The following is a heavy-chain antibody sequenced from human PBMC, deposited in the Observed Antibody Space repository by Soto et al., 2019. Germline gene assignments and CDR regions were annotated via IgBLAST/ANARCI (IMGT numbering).Heavy chain of an antibody. CDR2: IDSSSSVI. Sequence: QLVESGGGWVQPGGSLRLSCAASGFAFSIYSMTWVRQAPGKGLEWVSYIDSSSSVIYYADSVKGRFTISRDNAKKSLYLQMNSLRDEDTALYYCARGRLWSFDFWGQGTLVTVSS. CDR1: GFAFSIYS. V-gene: IGHV3-48*02. D-gene: IGHD3-10*01. CDR3: ARGRLWSFDF. J-gene: IGHJ4*02.